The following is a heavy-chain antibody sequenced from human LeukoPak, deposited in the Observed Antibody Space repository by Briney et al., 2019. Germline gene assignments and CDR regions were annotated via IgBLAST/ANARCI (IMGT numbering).Heavy chain of an antibody. Sequence: PSETLSLTCTVSGGSITSYYWSWIRQPPGKGLEWIGYIYYSGSTNYNPSLKSRVTISVDMSKNQFSLKLSSMTAADTAVYYCARLGSLREPIHDFWGQGTLVTVSS. CDR2: IYYSGST. J-gene: IGHJ4*02. V-gene: IGHV4-59*01. CDR1: GGSITSYY. D-gene: IGHD3-16*01. CDR3: ARLGSLREPIHDF.